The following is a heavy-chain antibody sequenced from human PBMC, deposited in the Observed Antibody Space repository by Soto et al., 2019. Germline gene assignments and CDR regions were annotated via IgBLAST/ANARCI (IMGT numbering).Heavy chain of an antibody. J-gene: IGHJ4*02. CDR2: IWSDGSNK. CDR3: ARECLSGPVDY. CDR1: GFTFSSYG. V-gene: IGHV3-33*01. Sequence: QVQLVESGGGVVQPGRSLRLSCAASGFTFSSYGLHWVRQAPGRGLEWVAVIWSDGSNKYYADSVKGRFTSSRDSSQNTLYLQMNSLRAADTAVYYCARECLSGPVDYWGQGTLVSVSS. D-gene: IGHD3-9*01.